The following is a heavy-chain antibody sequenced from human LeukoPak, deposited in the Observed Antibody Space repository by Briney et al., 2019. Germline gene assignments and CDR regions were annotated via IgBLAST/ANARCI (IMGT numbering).Heavy chain of an antibody. CDR2: IHASGST. CDR1: GGAISSGGYY. V-gene: IGHV4-61*02. J-gene: IGHJ4*02. Sequence: SETLSLTCTVSGGAISSGGYYWSWIRQPAGKGLEWIGRIHASGSTYYSPSLKSRVTISVDTSKNQFSLKLSSVTAADTAVYYCARDLDGDGVYYFDYWGQGSLVTVSS. D-gene: IGHD3-10*01. CDR3: ARDLDGDGVYYFDY.